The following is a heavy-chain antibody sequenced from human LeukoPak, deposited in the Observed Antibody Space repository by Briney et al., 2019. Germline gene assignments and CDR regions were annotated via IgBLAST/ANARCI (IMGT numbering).Heavy chain of an antibody. CDR3: ARDSPDILTGYYTLDY. CDR2: IYYSGST. V-gene: IGHV4-31*03. D-gene: IGHD3-9*01. Sequence: SETLSLTCTVSGGSISSGGYYWSWIRQHPGKGLEWIGYIYYSGSTYYNPYLKSRVTISVDTSKNQFSLKLSSVTAADTAVYYCARDSPDILTGYYTLDYWGQGTLVTVSS. CDR1: GGSISSGGYY. J-gene: IGHJ4*02.